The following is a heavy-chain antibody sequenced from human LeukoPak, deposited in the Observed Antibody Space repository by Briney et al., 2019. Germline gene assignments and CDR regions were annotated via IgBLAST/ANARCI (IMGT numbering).Heavy chain of an antibody. V-gene: IGHV3-21*01. CDR2: ISTSMRYI. CDR3: ATGVEGVVGDSDAFGF. Sequence: GGSLRLSCAASRFTFSSYNMKWVGQAPRRGGDGVSSISTSMRYIYYADSVKGRFTISSDNAKNSLYLQMNSLRAEDTAAYYCATGVEGVVGDSDAFGFWGQGTMVTVSS. D-gene: IGHD2-21*02. J-gene: IGHJ3*01. CDR1: RFTFSSYN.